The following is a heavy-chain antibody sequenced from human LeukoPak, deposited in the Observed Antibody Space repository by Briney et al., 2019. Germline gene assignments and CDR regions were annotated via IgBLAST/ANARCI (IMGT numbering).Heavy chain of an antibody. CDR3: ARGLSIYSGYGWPEYYYYMDV. CDR1: GGSISSYY. Sequence: SETLSLTCTVSGGSISSYYWSWIRQPAGKGLEWIGRIYTSGSTNYNPSLKSRVTMSVDTSKNQFSLKLSSVTAADTAVYYCARGLSIYSGYGWPEYYYYMDVWGKGTTVTISS. D-gene: IGHD5-12*01. V-gene: IGHV4-4*07. CDR2: IYTSGST. J-gene: IGHJ6*03.